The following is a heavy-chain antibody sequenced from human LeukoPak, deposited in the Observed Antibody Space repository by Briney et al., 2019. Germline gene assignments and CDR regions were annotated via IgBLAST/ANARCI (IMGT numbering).Heavy chain of an antibody. J-gene: IGHJ3*02. D-gene: IGHD3-22*01. CDR1: GFTFSSYA. V-gene: IGHV3-7*01. Sequence: GGSLRLSCAASGFTFSSYAMSWVRQAPGKGLEWVANIKQDGSDKYYVDSVKGRFTISRDNAKNSLYLQMNSLRAEDTAVYYCARSTYDSSGLGAFDIWGQGTMVTVSS. CDR2: IKQDGSDK. CDR3: ARSTYDSSGLGAFDI.